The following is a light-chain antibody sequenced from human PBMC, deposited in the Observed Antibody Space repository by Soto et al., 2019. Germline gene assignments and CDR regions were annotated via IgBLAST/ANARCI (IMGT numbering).Light chain of an antibody. J-gene: IGLJ1*01. V-gene: IGLV1-47*02. Sequence: QSVLTQPPSASGTPGQRVTISCSGSSSNIGSNYVYWYQQLPGTAPKLLIFNNNHRPSGVSNRFSGSKSGNTASLTISGLQAEDEADYYCCSYAGSSTPYVFGTGTKVTV. CDR2: NNN. CDR3: CSYAGSSTPYV. CDR1: SSNIGSNY.